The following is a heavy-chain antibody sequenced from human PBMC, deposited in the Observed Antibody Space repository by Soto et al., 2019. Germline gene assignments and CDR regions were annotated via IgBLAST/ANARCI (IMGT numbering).Heavy chain of an antibody. CDR1: GGSFSGYY. CDR2: INHSGST. V-gene: IGHV4-34*01. D-gene: IGHD2-2*01. CDR3: TNGKVYCSSTSCSHSFYYLDY. Sequence: SETLSLTCAVYGGSFSGYYWSWIRQPPGKGLEWIGEINHSGSTNYNPSLKSRVTISVDTSKNQFSLKLSSVTAADTAVYYCTNGKVYCSSTSCSHSFYYLDYWGQGTLVTVSS. J-gene: IGHJ4*02.